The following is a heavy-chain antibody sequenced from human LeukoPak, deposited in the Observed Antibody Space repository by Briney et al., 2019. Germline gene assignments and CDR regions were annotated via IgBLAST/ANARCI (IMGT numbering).Heavy chain of an antibody. CDR3: ARDLSGDFWSGYYTGSGTNAFDI. V-gene: IGHV4-34*01. J-gene: IGHJ3*02. CDR1: GGSFSGYY. D-gene: IGHD3-3*01. CDR2: INHSGST. Sequence: SETLSLTCAVYGGSFSGYYWSWIRQPPGKGLEWIGEINHSGSTNYNPSLKSRVTISVDTSKNQFSLKLSSVTAADTAVYYCARDLSGDFWSGYYTGSGTNAFDIWGQGTMVTVSS.